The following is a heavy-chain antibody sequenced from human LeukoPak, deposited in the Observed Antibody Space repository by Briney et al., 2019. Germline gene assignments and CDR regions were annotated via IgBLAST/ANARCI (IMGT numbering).Heavy chain of an antibody. Sequence: ASVKVSCKASGYTFTGYYMHWVRQAPGQGLEWMGWINPNSGGTNYAQKFQGRVTMTRDTSISTAYMELSRLRSDDTAVYYCARVWAEYCGGDCSPFFDYWGQETLVTVSS. D-gene: IGHD2-21*02. CDR2: INPNSGGT. CDR1: GYTFTGYY. CDR3: ARVWAEYCGGDCSPFFDY. V-gene: IGHV1-2*02. J-gene: IGHJ4*02.